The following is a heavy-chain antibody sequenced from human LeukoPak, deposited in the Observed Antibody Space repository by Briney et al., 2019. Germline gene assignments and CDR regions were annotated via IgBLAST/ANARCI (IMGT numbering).Heavy chain of an antibody. J-gene: IGHJ4*02. CDR2: IIPIFGTA. Sequence: ASVKASCKASGGTFSSYAISWVRQAPGQGLEWMGGIIPIFGTANYAQKFQGRVTITADESTSTAYMELSSLRSEDTAVYYCASNSYQLLYCYWGQGTLVTVSS. CDR3: ASNSYQLLYCY. V-gene: IGHV1-69*01. D-gene: IGHD2-2*02. CDR1: GGTFSSYA.